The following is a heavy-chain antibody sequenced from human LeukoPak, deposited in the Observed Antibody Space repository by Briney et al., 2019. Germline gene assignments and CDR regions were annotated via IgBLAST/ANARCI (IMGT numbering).Heavy chain of an antibody. D-gene: IGHD5-12*01. CDR3: ARESKYSGYPFDY. CDR1: GFTFSSYW. V-gene: IGHV3-74*01. Sequence: GGSLRLSCAASGFTFSSYWMHWVRQAPGKGLVWVSRVNSDGSGTTYADSVKGRFTISRDNAKNTLYLQMNSLRAEDTAVYYCARESKYSGYPFDYGGQGTLVTVSS. J-gene: IGHJ4*02. CDR2: VNSDGSGT.